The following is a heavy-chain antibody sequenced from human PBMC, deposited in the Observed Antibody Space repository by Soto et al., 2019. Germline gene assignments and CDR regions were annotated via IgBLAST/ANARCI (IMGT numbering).Heavy chain of an antibody. D-gene: IGHD3-10*01. Sequence: PSETLSLTCSVSGGSISSSSYYWGWIRQPPGKGLEWIGYIYYSGSTYYNPSLKSRVTISVDTSKNQFSLKLSSVTAADTAVYYCARAVGIRGVIITDVGYYYYVMDVWGQGTTVTVSS. J-gene: IGHJ6*02. CDR1: GGSISSSSYY. CDR2: IYYSGST. CDR3: ARAVGIRGVIITDVGYYYYVMDV. V-gene: IGHV4-31*03.